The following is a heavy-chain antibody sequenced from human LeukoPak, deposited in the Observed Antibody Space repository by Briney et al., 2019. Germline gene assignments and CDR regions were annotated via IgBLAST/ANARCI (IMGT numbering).Heavy chain of an antibody. CDR2: IIPILGIA. Sequence: GASVKVSCKASGYTFTGYYMHWVRQAPGQGLEWMGRIIPILGIANYAQKFQGRVTITADKSTSTAYMELSSLRSEDTAVYYCAGGSRLRFLEWPNYYYYGMDVWGQGTTVTVSS. D-gene: IGHD3-3*01. V-gene: IGHV1-69*02. CDR1: GYTFTGYY. CDR3: AGGSRLRFLEWPNYYYYGMDV. J-gene: IGHJ6*02.